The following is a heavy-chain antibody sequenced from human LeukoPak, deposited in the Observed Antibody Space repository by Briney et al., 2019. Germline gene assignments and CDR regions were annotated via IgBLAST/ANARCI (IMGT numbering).Heavy chain of an antibody. Sequence: GGSLRLSCAASGFTFINYAMSWVRQAPGKGLEWVATIRGTGGATYYADSVKGHFTISRDNSKNTLYLQMNSLRAEDTAVYYCAKNSISGITESRFDYWGQGTLVTVSS. J-gene: IGHJ4*02. D-gene: IGHD1-7*01. CDR2: IRGTGGAT. CDR1: GFTFINYA. CDR3: AKNSISGITESRFDY. V-gene: IGHV3-23*01.